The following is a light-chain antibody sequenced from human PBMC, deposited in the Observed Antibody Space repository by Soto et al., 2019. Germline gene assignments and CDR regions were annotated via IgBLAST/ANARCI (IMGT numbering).Light chain of an antibody. Sequence: EIVMTQSPAPLSVSPGGKATLSCRASQSVSSNLAWYQQKPGQAPRLLIYGASTRATGIPARFSGSGSGTEFTLTISSLQSEDFAVYYCQQYHNWWTFGQGTKVDIK. CDR3: QQYHNWWT. V-gene: IGKV3-15*01. CDR1: QSVSSN. CDR2: GAS. J-gene: IGKJ1*01.